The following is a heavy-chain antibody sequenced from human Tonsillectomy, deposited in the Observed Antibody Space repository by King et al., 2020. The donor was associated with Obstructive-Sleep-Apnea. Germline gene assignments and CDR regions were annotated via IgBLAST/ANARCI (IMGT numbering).Heavy chain of an antibody. D-gene: IGHD5-12*01. CDR2: ISGSGGST. Sequence: VQLVQSGGGLVQPGGSLRLSCAASGFTFSSYAMIWVRQAPGKGLEWVAAISGSGGSTYYADSGKGRFTISRDKSKNTLYLQRNSLRAEDTAVYYCANPLIVATIGFDPWGQGTLVTVSS. J-gene: IGHJ5*02. V-gene: IGHV3-23*04. CDR1: GFTFSSYA. CDR3: ANPLIVATIGFDP.